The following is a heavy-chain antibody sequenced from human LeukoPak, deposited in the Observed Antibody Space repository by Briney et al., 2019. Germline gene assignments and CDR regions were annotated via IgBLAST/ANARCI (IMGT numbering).Heavy chain of an antibody. V-gene: IGHV1-2*02. D-gene: IGHD3-22*01. CDR2: INPNSGGT. J-gene: IGHJ4*02. CDR3: ARLLNYYDSSGSAGY. Sequence: ASVKVSCKASGYTFTSYDINWVRQAPGQGLEWMGWINPNSGGTNYAQKFQGRVTMTRDTSISTAYMELSRLRSDDTAVYYCARLLNYYDSSGSAGYWGQGTLVTVSS. CDR1: GYTFTSYD.